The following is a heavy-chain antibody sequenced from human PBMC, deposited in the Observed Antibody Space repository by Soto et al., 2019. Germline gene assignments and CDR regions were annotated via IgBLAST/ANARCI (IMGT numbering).Heavy chain of an antibody. CDR3: ARAPDPWGEAFDI. V-gene: IGHV4-34*01. CDR2: INHSGST. J-gene: IGHJ3*02. Sequence: PSETLSLTCAVYGGSFSGYYWSWIRQPPGKGLEWIGEINHSGSTNYNPSLKSRVTISVDTSKNQFSLKLSSVTAADTAVYYCARAPDPWGEAFDIWGQGTMVT. D-gene: IGHD7-27*01. CDR1: GGSFSGYY.